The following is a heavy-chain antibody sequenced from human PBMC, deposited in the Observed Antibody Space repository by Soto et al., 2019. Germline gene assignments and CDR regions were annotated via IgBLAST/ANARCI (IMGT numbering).Heavy chain of an antibody. V-gene: IGHV3-30*18. CDR3: AKVGPDYGDYVVGSFDY. CDR1: GFTFSSYG. CDR2: ISYDGSNK. D-gene: IGHD4-17*01. J-gene: IGHJ4*02. Sequence: GGSLRLSCAASGFTFSSYGMHWVRQAPGKGLEWVAVISYDGSNKYYADSVKGRFTISRDNSKNTLYLQMNSLRAEDTAVYYCAKVGPDYGDYVVGSFDYWGQGTLVTVSS.